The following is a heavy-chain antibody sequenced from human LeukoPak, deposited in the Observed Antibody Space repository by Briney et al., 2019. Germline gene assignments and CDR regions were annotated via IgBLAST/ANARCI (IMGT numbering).Heavy chain of an antibody. V-gene: IGHV4-61*02. J-gene: IGHJ4*02. CDR2: VYTSGST. Sequence: SETLSLTCTLSGGSIRSGSYCWSWVRQAAAKGLEWIGRVYTSGSTNYNPSLESRVTISVDTSNDQFSLKLSSVTAADTAVYYCAKHYMGSSYNRGCDCWGQGTQVTVSS. CDR3: AKHYMGSSYNRGCDC. D-gene: IGHD3-10*01. CDR1: GGSIRSGSYC.